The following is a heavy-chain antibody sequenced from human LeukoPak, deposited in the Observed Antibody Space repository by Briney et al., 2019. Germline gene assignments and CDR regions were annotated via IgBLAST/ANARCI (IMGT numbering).Heavy chain of an antibody. Sequence: GASVKVSCKASGYTFTGYYMHWVRQAPGQGLEWMGWISAYNGKTNYAQTLQGRVTMTTDTSTSTAYMELRSLRSDDTAVYYCARESSGYYYIDYWGQGTLVTVSS. CDR1: GYTFTGYY. V-gene: IGHV1-18*04. CDR3: ARESSGYYYIDY. CDR2: ISAYNGKT. D-gene: IGHD3-22*01. J-gene: IGHJ4*02.